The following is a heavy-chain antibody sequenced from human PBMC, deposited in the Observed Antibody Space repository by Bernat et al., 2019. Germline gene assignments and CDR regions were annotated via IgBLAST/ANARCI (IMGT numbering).Heavy chain of an antibody. CDR1: WFIVSSSY. Sequence: EVQLVETGGGLIQPGGSLRLSCAASWFIVSSSYMSWVRQAPGKGLGWVSISYSGGNTYYADYVRGRFTISRDNSKHKLYLQMNNLRADDTAVYYCARERATVYDAFDIWGQGTIVTVSS. CDR3: ARERATVYDAFDI. V-gene: IGHV3-53*02. D-gene: IGHD4-17*01. J-gene: IGHJ3*02. CDR2: SYSGGNT.